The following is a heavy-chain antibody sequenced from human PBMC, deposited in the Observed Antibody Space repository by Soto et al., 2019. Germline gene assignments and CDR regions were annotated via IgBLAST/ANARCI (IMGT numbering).Heavy chain of an antibody. V-gene: IGHV1-46*01. J-gene: IGHJ3*02. CDR3: ARDGPLKTPGYCSGGSCYEDAFDI. CDR2: INPSGGST. CDR1: GYTFTSYY. D-gene: IGHD2-15*01. Sequence: ASVKVSCKASGYTFTSYYMHWVRQAPGQGLEWMGIINPSGGSTSYAQKFQGRVTMTRDTSTSTVYMELSSLRSEDTAVYYCARDGPLKTPGYCSGGSCYEDAFDIWGQGTMVTVSS.